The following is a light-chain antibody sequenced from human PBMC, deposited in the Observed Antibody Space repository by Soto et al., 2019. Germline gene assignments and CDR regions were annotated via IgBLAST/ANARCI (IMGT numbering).Light chain of an antibody. V-gene: IGKV3-15*01. J-gene: IGKJ4*01. CDR1: QSVFSD. CDR2: ATS. CDR3: QHYNNWPLT. Sequence: EIVMTQSPSTLSVSQGESATLFCRASQSVFSDLAWYQQKPGQTPRLLIYATSTRATGIPARFSGSGSGTEFTLTISSLQSEDFAVYYCQHYNNWPLTFGGGTKVDIK.